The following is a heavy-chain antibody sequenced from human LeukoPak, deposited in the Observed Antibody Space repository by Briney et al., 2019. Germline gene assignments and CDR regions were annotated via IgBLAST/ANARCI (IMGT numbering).Heavy chain of an antibody. J-gene: IGHJ3*02. CDR3: AKRHYDTSGLDAFDI. D-gene: IGHD3-22*01. Sequence: PGGSLRLSCAASGFTFSSYAMGWVRQAPGKGLEWVSAIIHSGANTYYADSVKGRFSISRDNSKNTLYLQMNSLRAEDTAVYYCAKRHYDTSGLDAFDIWGQGTTVTVSS. V-gene: IGHV3-23*01. CDR1: GFTFSSYA. CDR2: IIHSGANT.